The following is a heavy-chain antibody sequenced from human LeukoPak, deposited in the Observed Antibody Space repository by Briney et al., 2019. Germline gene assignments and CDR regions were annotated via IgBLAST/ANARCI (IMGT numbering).Heavy chain of an antibody. CDR2: IYYSGST. CDR3: ARADYGSGSYPLDY. V-gene: IGHV4-59*02. Sequence: PSETLSLTCSVSGGSVSSYYWSWIRQPPGKGLEWIGYIYYSGSTNYNPSLKSRVTISVDTSKNQFSLKLSSVTAADTAVYYCARADYGSGSYPLDYWGQGTLVTVSS. D-gene: IGHD3-10*01. J-gene: IGHJ4*02. CDR1: GGSVSSYY.